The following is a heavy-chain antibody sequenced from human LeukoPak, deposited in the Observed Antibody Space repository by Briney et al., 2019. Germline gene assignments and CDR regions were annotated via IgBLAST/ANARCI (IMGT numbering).Heavy chain of an antibody. Sequence: SETLSLTCTVSGGSISSSSYYWGWIRQPPGKGLEWIGSIYCSGSTYYNPSLKSRVTISVDTSKNQFSLKLSSVTAADTAVYYCVRDSSSDTAFDIWGQGTMVTVSS. D-gene: IGHD3-22*01. V-gene: IGHV4-39*07. CDR1: GGSISSSSYY. J-gene: IGHJ3*02. CDR3: VRDSSSDTAFDI. CDR2: IYCSGST.